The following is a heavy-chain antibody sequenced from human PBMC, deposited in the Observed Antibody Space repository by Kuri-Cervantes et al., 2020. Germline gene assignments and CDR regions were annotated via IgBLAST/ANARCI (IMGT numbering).Heavy chain of an antibody. D-gene: IGHD1-20*01. CDR3: AKVRRVNYYFDY. CDR2: ISGSGGST. V-gene: IGHV3-23*01. CDR1: GFTFSSYA. J-gene: IGHJ4*02. Sequence: LSLTCAASGFTFSSYAMSWVRQAPGKGLEWVSAISGSGGSTYYADSVKGRFTISRDNSKNTLYLQMNSLRAEDTAVYYCAKVRRVNYYFDYWGQGTLVTVSS.